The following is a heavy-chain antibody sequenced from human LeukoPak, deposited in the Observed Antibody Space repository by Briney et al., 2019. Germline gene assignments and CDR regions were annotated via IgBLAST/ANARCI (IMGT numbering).Heavy chain of an antibody. J-gene: IGHJ4*02. V-gene: IGHV3-23*01. CDR2: TSGSGGNT. D-gene: IGHD5-12*01. CDR1: GFTLRSYD. Sequence: GGSLRLSCAASGFTLRSYDMSWVRQAPGKGLEWVAATSGSGGNTYYADSVKGRFTISRDNSNNTLYLQMNSLRAEDTAVYYCAKEYSGYDFDYWGQGTLVTVSS. CDR3: AKEYSGYDFDY.